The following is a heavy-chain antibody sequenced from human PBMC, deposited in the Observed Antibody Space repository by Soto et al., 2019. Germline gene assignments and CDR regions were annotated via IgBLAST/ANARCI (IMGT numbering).Heavy chain of an antibody. CDR1: GYTFTRSG. J-gene: IGHJ6*02. D-gene: IGHD1-26*01. V-gene: IGHV1-18*03. Sequence: ASVKVSCKASGYTFTRSGISWVRQAPGQGPEWMGWISSYNGDTNYAQTFQGRVTMTTDTSTSTAYMELRSLRAEDMAVYYCARLHNYHYALDVWGQGTTVTVSS. CDR2: ISSYNGDT. CDR3: ARLHNYHYALDV.